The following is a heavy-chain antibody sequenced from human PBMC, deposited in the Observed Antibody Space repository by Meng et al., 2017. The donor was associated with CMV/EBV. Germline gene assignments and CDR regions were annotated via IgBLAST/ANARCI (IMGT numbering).Heavy chain of an antibody. CDR3: ASTGYSYGLGGYYYYGMDV. Sequence: SVKVSCKASGGTFSSYAISWVRQAPGHGLEWMGGIIPIFGTANYAQKFQGRVTITTDESTSTAYMELSSLRSEDTAVYYCASTGYSYGLGGYYYYGMDVWGQGTTVTVSS. CDR1: GGTFSSYA. CDR2: IIPIFGTA. V-gene: IGHV1-69*05. J-gene: IGHJ6*02. D-gene: IGHD5-18*01.